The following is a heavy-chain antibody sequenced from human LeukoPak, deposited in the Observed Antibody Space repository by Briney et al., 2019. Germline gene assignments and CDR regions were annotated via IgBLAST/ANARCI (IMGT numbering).Heavy chain of an antibody. CDR3: ARQEYCSGGSCYPWFDP. CDR1: GYRFTNYW. Sequence: GESLKISCKGSGYRFTNYWIGWVRQMPGKGLEWMGIIYPGDSDTRYSPSFQGQVTISADNSITTAYLQWSSLKASDTAMYYCARQEYCSGGSCYPWFDPWGQGTLVTVSS. CDR2: IYPGDSDT. J-gene: IGHJ5*02. D-gene: IGHD2-15*01. V-gene: IGHV5-51*01.